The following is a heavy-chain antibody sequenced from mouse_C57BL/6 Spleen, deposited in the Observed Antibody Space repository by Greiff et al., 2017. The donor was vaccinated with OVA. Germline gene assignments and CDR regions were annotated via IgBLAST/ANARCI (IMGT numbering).Heavy chain of an antibody. V-gene: IGHV1-20*01. CDR2: INPYNGDT. D-gene: IGHD1-1*01. CDR3: ARGENYYGSSYPYAMDY. J-gene: IGHJ4*01. CDR1: GYSFTGYF. Sequence: EVQLQQSGPELVKPGDSVKISCKASGYSFTGYFMNWVMQSHGKSLEWIGRINPYNGDTFYNQKFKGKATLTVDKSSSTAHMELRSLTSEDSAVYYCARGENYYGSSYPYAMDYWGQGTSVTVSS.